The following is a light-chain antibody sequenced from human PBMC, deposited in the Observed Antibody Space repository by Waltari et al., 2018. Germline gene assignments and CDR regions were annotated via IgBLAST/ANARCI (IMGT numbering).Light chain of an antibody. CDR1: QGISRH. V-gene: IGKV1-9*01. J-gene: IGKJ5*01. CDR2: DVS. Sequence: DFQLTQSPSFLSASVGDGVTITCRASQGISRHLAWYQQKPGEAPKLLIYDVSTLQSGVPSRFSGSGFGTEFTLTISSLQPEDSATYYCQKLDNYPPPTFGQGTRLEI. CDR3: QKLDNYPPPT.